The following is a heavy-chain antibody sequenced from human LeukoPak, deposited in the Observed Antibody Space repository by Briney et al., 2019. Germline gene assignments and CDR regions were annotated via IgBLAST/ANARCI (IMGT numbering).Heavy chain of an antibody. V-gene: IGHV3-48*01. CDR2: ISSSSSTI. CDR1: GFTFSSYS. CDR3: AREDFWNGGLFDY. J-gene: IGHJ4*02. D-gene: IGHD1-1*01. Sequence: GGSLRLSCAASGFTFSSYSMNWVRQAPGKGLEWVSYISSSSSTIYYADSVKGRFTISRDNAKNSLYLQMNSLRAEDTAVYCCAREDFWNGGLFDYWGQGTLVTVSS.